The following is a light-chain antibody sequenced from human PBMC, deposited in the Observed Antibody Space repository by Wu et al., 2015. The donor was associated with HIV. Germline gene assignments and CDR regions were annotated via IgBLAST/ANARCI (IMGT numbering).Light chain of an antibody. CDR2: DAS. V-gene: IGKV1-13*02. CDR1: QGFSSA. CDR3: QQFNSYRYT. J-gene: IGKJ2*01. Sequence: AIQLTQSPSSLSASVGDRVTITCRASQGFSSALAWYQQKPGKAPKLLIYDASSLESGVPSRFSGSGSGTDFTLTISSLQPEDFATYYCQQFNSYRYTFGQGTKLEMK.